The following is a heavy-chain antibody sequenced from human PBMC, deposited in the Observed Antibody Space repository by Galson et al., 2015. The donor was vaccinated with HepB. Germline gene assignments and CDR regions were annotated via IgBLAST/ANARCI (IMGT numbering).Heavy chain of an antibody. CDR2: IKQDGSEK. Sequence: SLRLSCAASGFTFSSYWMSWVRQAPGKGLEWVANIKQDGSEKYYVDSVKGRFTISRDNAKNSLYLQMNSLRAEDTAVYYCAREEGYSGYDWDYWGQGTLVTVSS. V-gene: IGHV3-7*03. D-gene: IGHD5-12*01. CDR1: GFTFSSYW. J-gene: IGHJ4*02. CDR3: AREEGYSGYDWDY.